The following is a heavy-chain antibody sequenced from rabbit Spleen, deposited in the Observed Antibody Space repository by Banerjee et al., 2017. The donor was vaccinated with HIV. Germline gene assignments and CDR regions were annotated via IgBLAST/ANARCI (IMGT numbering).Heavy chain of an antibody. D-gene: IGHD8-1*01. CDR1: GFTFSNKAV. V-gene: IGHV1S45*01. Sequence: QEQLVESGGGLVQPGGSLTLSCKAFGFTFSNKAVMCWVRQAPGKGLEWIACISVGSSDNTYYASWAKGRFTISKTSSTTVTLQMTSLTAADTAAYFCARDTGSSFSSYGMDLWGPGTLVTVS. CDR2: ISVGSSDNT. CDR3: ARDTGSSFSSYGMDL. J-gene: IGHJ6*01.